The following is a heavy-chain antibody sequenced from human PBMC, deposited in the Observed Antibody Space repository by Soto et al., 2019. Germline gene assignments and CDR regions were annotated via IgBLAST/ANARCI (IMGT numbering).Heavy chain of an antibody. CDR2: INPSGGST. Sequence: ASVKVSCTASGYTFTSYYMHWVRQAPRQGLEWMGIINPSGGSTSYAQKFQGRVTMTRDTSTSTVYMELSSLRSEDTAVYYCARDLRVTTTPYYFDYWGQGTLVTVSS. V-gene: IGHV1-46*01. CDR1: GYTFTSYY. J-gene: IGHJ4*02. CDR3: ARDLRVTTTPYYFDY. D-gene: IGHD4-17*01.